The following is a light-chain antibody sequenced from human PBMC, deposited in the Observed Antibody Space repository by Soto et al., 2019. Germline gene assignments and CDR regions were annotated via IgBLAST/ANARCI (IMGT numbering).Light chain of an antibody. CDR2: GAS. CDR1: QSVSNNY. CDR3: QQYGRSPST. Sequence: EIVMTQFPATLSVXPWXMAXXXXXXSQSVSNNYLAWYQQKPGQAPRLLIYGASSRATGIPDRFSGSGSGTDFTLTISRLEPEDFAVYYCQQYGRSPSTFGGGTKV. J-gene: IGKJ4*01. V-gene: IGKV3-20*01.